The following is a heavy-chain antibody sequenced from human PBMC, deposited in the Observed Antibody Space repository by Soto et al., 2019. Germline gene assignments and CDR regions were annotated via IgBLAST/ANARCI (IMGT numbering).Heavy chain of an antibody. J-gene: IGHJ4*02. Sequence: QLQLQESGPGLVKPSETLSLTCTVSGGPIRSSSHYWGWIRQSPGTGLEWIGSIDESGDSYYNPSLKSRVTISVETSKNQFSLKLISVTGADSAIYYCAREGGYVDYWGQGTLVTVSS. V-gene: IGHV4-39*02. CDR1: GGPIRSSSHY. CDR3: AREGGYVDY. CDR2: IDESGDS. D-gene: IGHD1-1*01.